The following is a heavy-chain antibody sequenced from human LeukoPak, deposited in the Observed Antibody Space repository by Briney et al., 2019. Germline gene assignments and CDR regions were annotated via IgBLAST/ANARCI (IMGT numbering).Heavy chain of an antibody. J-gene: IGHJ4*02. CDR3: AKMTVTIYFDY. D-gene: IGHD5-24*01. CDR2: ISGSGTT. CDR1: GFIFSTHA. V-gene: IGHV3-23*01. Sequence: QPGGSLRLSCAASGFIFSTHARSWVRQAPGKGLEWVSTISGSGTTYYADSVKGRFTISKDNSRNTLYLKMPRLRAEDTALYYCAKMTVTIYFDYWGQGTLVTVSS.